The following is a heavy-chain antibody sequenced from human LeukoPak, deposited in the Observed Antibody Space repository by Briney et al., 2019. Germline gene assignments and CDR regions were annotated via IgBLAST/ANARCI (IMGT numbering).Heavy chain of an antibody. D-gene: IGHD3-10*01. V-gene: IGHV4-39*07. CDR1: GGSISSSSYY. Sequence: PAETLSLTCTVSGGSISSSSYYWGWIRQPPGKGLEWIGSIYYSGSTYYNPSLKSRVTISVDTSKNQFSLKLSSVTAADTAVYYCARVPGNYGMDVWGQGTTVTVSS. J-gene: IGHJ6*02. CDR3: ARVPGNYGMDV. CDR2: IYYSGST.